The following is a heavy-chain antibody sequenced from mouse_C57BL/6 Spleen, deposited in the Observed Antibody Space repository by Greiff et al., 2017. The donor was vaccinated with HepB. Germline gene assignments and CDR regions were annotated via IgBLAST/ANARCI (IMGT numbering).Heavy chain of an antibody. V-gene: IGHV2-2*01. J-gene: IGHJ2*01. Sequence: QVHVKQSGPGLVQPSQSLSITCTVSGFSLTSYGVHWVRQSPGKGLEWLGVIWSGGSTDYNAAFISRLSISKDNSKSQVFFKMNSLQADDTAIYYCATSTGKYYFDYWGQGTTLTVSS. CDR3: ATSTGKYYFDY. D-gene: IGHD4-1*02. CDR2: IWSGGST. CDR1: GFSLTSYG.